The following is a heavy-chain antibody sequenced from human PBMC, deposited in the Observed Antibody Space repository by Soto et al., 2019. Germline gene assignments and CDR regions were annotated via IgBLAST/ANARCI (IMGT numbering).Heavy chain of an antibody. D-gene: IGHD4-17*01. CDR2: IWYDGSNK. Sequence: QVQLVESGGGVVQPGRSLRLSCAASGFTFSSYGMHWVRQAPGKGLEWVAVIWYDGSNKYYADSVKGRFTISRDNSKNTLYLQMNSLRAEDTAVYYCARDRDYGDYLDYWGQGTLVTVSS. V-gene: IGHV3-33*01. CDR3: ARDRDYGDYLDY. CDR1: GFTFSSYG. J-gene: IGHJ4*02.